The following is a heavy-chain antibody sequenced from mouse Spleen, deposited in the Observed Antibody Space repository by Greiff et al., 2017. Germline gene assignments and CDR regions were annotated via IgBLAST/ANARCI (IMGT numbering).Heavy chain of an antibody. CDR3: ARRGREDAMDY. V-gene: IGHV5-9-1*01. CDR2: ISSGGSYT. CDR1: GFTFSSYA. Sequence: EVKVVESGGGLVKPGGSLKLSCAASGFTFSSYAMSWVRQTPEKRLEWVATISSGGSYTYYPDSVKGRFTISRDNAKNTLYLQMSSLRSEDTAMYYCARRGREDAMDYWGQGTSVTVSS. J-gene: IGHJ4*01.